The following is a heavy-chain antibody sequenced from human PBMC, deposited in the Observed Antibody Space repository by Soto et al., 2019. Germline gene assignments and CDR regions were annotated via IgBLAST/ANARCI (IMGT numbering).Heavy chain of an antibody. V-gene: IGHV3-30-3*01. CDR2: ISYDGSNK. Sequence: QVQLVESGGGVVQPGRSLRLSCAASGFTFSSYAMHWVRQAPGKGLEWVAVISYDGSNKYYADSVKGRFTISRDNSKNTLYLQMNSLRAEDTAVYYCARHKDVDTALDYWGQGTLVTVSS. CDR1: GFTFSSYA. CDR3: ARHKDVDTALDY. D-gene: IGHD5-18*01. J-gene: IGHJ4*02.